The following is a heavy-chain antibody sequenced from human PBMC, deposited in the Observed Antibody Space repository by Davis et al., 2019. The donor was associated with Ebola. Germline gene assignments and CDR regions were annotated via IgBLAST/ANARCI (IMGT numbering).Heavy chain of an antibody. CDR1: GGSISSYY. J-gene: IGHJ6*04. V-gene: IGHV4-59*01. Sequence: SETLSLTCTVSGGSISSYYWSWIRQPPGKGLEWIGYIYYSGSTNYNPSLKSRVTISVDTSKNQFSLKLSSVTAADTAVYYCARVGSMITPGYYGMDVWGKGTTVTVSS. CDR2: IYYSGST. CDR3: ARVGSMITPGYYGMDV. D-gene: IGHD1-14*01.